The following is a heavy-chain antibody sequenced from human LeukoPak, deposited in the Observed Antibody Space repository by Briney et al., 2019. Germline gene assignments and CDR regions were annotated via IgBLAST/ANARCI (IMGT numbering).Heavy chain of an antibody. Sequence: GGSLRLSCAASGFTFSGYWMSWLRQAPGKGLEWVANIKQDGGEKYYVDSVKGRFTISRDNAKNSLYLQMNSLRAEDTAVYYCARDRGFGQADVWGKGTAVTVSS. CDR1: GFTFSGYW. CDR3: ARDRGFGQADV. J-gene: IGHJ6*04. CDR2: IKQDGGEK. V-gene: IGHV3-7*01. D-gene: IGHD3-10*01.